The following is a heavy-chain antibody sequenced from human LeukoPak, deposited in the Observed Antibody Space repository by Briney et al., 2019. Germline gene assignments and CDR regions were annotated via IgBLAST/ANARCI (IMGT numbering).Heavy chain of an antibody. Sequence: PGGSLRLSCAASGFTFSSYEMNWVRQAPGKGLEWVSYISSGSTIYDADPVKGRFTISRDNAKNSLYLQMNSLRAGDTAVYYCARESIAVAGAPFDYWGQGTLVTVSS. CDR3: ARESIAVAGAPFDY. V-gene: IGHV3-48*03. J-gene: IGHJ4*02. CDR2: ISSGSTI. D-gene: IGHD6-19*01. CDR1: GFTFSSYE.